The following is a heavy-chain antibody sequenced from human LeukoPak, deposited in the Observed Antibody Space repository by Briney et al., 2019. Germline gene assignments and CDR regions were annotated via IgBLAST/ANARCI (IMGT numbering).Heavy chain of an antibody. CDR3: ARRRRSLYYYDSSGPVDY. D-gene: IGHD3-22*01. CDR2: INHSGST. V-gene: IGHV4-34*01. CDR1: GGSFSGYY. J-gene: IGHJ4*02. Sequence: KSSETLSLTCAVYGGSFSGYYWSWIRQPPGKGLEWIGEINHSGSTNYNPSLKSRVTISVDTSKNQFSLKLSSVTAADTAVYYCARRRRSLYYYDSSGPVDYWGQGTLVTVSS.